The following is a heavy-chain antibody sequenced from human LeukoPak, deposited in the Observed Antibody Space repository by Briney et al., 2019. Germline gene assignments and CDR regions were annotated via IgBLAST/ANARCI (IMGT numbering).Heavy chain of an antibody. CDR1: GGSISSYY. D-gene: IGHD3-3*01. Sequence: SETLSLTCTVSGGSISSYYRCWIRQPPGKGLEWIGYIYYSGSTNYNPSLKSRVTISVDTSKNQFSLKLSSVTAADTAVYYCARVTVSRPYALDIWGQGTMVTVSS. CDR2: IYYSGST. V-gene: IGHV4-59*01. CDR3: ARVTVSRPYALDI. J-gene: IGHJ3*02.